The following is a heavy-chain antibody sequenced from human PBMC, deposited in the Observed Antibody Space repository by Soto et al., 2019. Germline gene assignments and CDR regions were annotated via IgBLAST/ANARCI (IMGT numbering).Heavy chain of an antibody. J-gene: IGHJ5*02. Sequence: GGSLGLSSAASGFTFSSYGMHWVRQAPGKGLEWVAVISYDGSNKYYADSVKGRFTISRDNSKNTLYLQMNSLRAEDTAVYYCAKARLELPLNWFDPWGQGTLVTVSS. CDR1: GFTFSSYG. V-gene: IGHV3-30*18. CDR3: AKARLELPLNWFDP. D-gene: IGHD1-7*01. CDR2: ISYDGSNK.